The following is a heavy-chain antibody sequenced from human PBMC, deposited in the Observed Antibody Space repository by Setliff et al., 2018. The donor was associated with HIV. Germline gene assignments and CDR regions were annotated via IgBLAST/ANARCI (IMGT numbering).Heavy chain of an antibody. CDR2: IDHSGNI. Sequence: PSETLSLTCAAYGGSFNDYYWTWIRQPPGKGLEWIGEIDHSGNIKYHASLKSRVTISKDTSKNQISLKLRSVTAADTAVYYCARGLNYYGSGSYLPLGYWGQGTLVTVSS. CDR1: GGSFNDYY. CDR3: ARGLNYYGSGSYLPLGY. D-gene: IGHD3-10*01. V-gene: IGHV4-34*01. J-gene: IGHJ4*02.